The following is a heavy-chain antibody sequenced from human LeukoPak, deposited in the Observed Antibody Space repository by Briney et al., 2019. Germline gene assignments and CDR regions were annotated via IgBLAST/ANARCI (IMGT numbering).Heavy chain of an antibody. J-gene: IGHJ5*02. CDR2: INHSGSP. D-gene: IGHD3-10*01. Sequence: PSQTLSLTCAVYGGSFSGYYWNSLSQPPGKGLEWHGEINHSGSPNYNPSLKSRVTISVDTSKNQFSLKLSSVTAADTAVYYCARGKYYYGSGRRGSFDPSGQGTLVTASS. V-gene: IGHV4-34*01. CDR3: ARGKYYYGSGRRGSFDP. CDR1: GGSFSGYY.